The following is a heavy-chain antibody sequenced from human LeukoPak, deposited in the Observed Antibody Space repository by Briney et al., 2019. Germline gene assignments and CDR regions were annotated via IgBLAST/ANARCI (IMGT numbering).Heavy chain of an antibody. J-gene: IGHJ6*03. CDR2: MNPNSGNT. D-gene: IGHD6-13*01. Sequence: ASVKVSCNASGGTFSSYAINWVRQATGQGLEWMGWMNPNSGNTGYAQKFQGRVTMTRNTSISTAYMELSSLRSEDTAVYYCARGIAAADYYYYYYMDVWGKGTTVTVSS. V-gene: IGHV1-8*02. CDR3: ARGIAAADYYYYYYMDV. CDR1: GGTFSSYA.